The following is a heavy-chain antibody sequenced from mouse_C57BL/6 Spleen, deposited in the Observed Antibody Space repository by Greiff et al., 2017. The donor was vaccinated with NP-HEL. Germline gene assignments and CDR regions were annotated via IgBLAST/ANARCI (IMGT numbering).Heavy chain of an antibody. J-gene: IGHJ2*01. Sequence: EVQLVESGEGLVKPGGSLKLSCAASGFTFSSYAMSWVRQTPEKRLEWVAYISSGGDYIYYADTVKGRFTISRDNARNTLYLQMSSLKSEDTAMYYCTRGDYYYGSKGYFDYWGQGTTLTVSS. V-gene: IGHV5-9-1*02. CDR1: GFTFSSYA. CDR2: ISSGGDYI. D-gene: IGHD1-1*01. CDR3: TRGDYYYGSKGYFDY.